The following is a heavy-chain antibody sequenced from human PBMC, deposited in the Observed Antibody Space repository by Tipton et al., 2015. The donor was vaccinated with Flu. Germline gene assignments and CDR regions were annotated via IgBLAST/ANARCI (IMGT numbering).Heavy chain of an antibody. CDR2: VFHTGGT. V-gene: IGHV4-39*07. CDR3: ARDGLSAGMDV. D-gene: IGHD3/OR15-3a*01. J-gene: IGHJ6*02. CDR1: GGSIASISHY. Sequence: TLSLTCTVSGGSIASISHYWGWIRQSPEKGLEWIGSVFHTGGTDYNPPLKSRVTILIDTSKNQFSLHLYSVTAADTAVYYCARDGLSAGMDVWGQGTTVTVFS.